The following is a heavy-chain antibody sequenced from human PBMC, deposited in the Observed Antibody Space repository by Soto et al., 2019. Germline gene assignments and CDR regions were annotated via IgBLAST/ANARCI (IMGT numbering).Heavy chain of an antibody. CDR3: ASDGTPPFGVDIMGFDS. V-gene: IGHV3-7*01. D-gene: IGHD3-3*01. CDR1: TDSVKITW. CDR2: IKQDGSEM. Sequence: CIRLSSAPCTDSVKITWVTLSLNNTGKWLEWVANIKQDGSEMYYVDSVKGRFTISRDNANNSLYLQMNSLSADDTAVYYCASDGTPPFGVDIMGFDSWGQGSLVTVPS. J-gene: IGHJ4*01.